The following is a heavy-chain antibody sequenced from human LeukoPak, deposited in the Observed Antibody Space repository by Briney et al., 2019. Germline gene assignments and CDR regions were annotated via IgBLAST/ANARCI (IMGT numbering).Heavy chain of an antibody. D-gene: IGHD3-22*01. CDR3: ARGIRWLLLTGDAFDI. V-gene: IGHV1-8*01. CDR2: MNPNSGNT. CDR1: GYTFTSYD. Sequence: ASVKVSCKASGYTFTSYDINWVRQATGQGLEWMGWMNPNSGNTGYAQKFQGRVTMTRNTSISTAYMELSSLRSEDTAVYYCARGIRWLLLTGDAFDIWGQGTMVTVSS. J-gene: IGHJ3*02.